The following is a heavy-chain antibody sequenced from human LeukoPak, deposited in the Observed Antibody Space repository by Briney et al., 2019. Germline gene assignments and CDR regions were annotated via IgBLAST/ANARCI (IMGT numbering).Heavy chain of an antibody. D-gene: IGHD5-18*01. Sequence: SETLSLTRTVSGGSISSGAYYWSWIRQHPGKGLEWIGYIYYSGSTYYNPSLKSRVTISADTSKNQFSLKLSSVTAADTAVYYCARGLRRGYSYGSTDYWGQGTLVTVSS. J-gene: IGHJ4*02. CDR2: IYYSGST. CDR1: GGSISSGAYY. CDR3: ARGLRRGYSYGSTDY. V-gene: IGHV4-31*03.